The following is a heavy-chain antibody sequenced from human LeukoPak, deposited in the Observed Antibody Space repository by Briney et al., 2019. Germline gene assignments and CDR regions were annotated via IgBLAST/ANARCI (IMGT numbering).Heavy chain of an antibody. J-gene: IGHJ4*02. CDR1: GFTFSSHG. D-gene: IGHD3-22*01. Sequence: GGSLRLSCAASGFTFSSHGMHWVRQAPGKGLEWVAVISYDGSNKYYADSVKGRFTISRDNSKNTLYLQMNSLRAEDTAVYYCARSIPRYDGSAYYPDYWGQGTLVTVSS. V-gene: IGHV3-30*12. CDR3: ARSIPRYDGSAYYPDY. CDR2: ISYDGSNK.